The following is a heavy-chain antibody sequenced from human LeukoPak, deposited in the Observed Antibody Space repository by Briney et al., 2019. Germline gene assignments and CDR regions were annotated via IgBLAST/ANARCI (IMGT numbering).Heavy chain of an antibody. V-gene: IGHV3-7*01. CDR1: GFTFSSYA. J-gene: IGHJ4*02. CDR2: IKQDGSEK. Sequence: GGSLRLSYAASGFTFSSYAMSWVRQAPGKGLEWVANIKQDGSEKYYVDSVKGRFTISRDNAKNSLYLQMNSLRAEDTAVYYCARAWGGLGTLDYWGQGTLVTVSS. CDR3: ARAWGGLGTLDY. D-gene: IGHD1-14*01.